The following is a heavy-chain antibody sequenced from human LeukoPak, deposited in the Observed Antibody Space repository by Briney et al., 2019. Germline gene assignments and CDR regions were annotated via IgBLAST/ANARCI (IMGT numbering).Heavy chain of an antibody. J-gene: IGHJ3*02. CDR2: VYHSGGT. Sequence: SETLSLTCTVSGYSISSGYYWGWIRQPPGKGLEWIGSVYHSGGTYYNPSLKSRVTISVDTSKNQFSLKLSSVTAADTAVYYCARDPRGQWLVRGAFDIWGQGTMVTVSS. V-gene: IGHV4-38-2*02. CDR3: ARDPRGQWLVRGAFDI. CDR1: GYSISSGYY. D-gene: IGHD6-19*01.